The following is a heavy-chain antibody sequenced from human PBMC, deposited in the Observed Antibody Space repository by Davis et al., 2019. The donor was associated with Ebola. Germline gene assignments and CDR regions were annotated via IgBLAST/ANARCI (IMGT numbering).Heavy chain of an antibody. Sequence: AASVKVSCKASGYTFTSYYMHWVRQAPGQGLEWMGIINPSGGSTSYAQKFQGRVTMTRDTSISTAYMELSRLRSDDTAVYYCARDVSVYYYYGMDVWGKGTTVTVSS. CDR2: INPSGGST. D-gene: IGHD2-8*01. CDR3: ARDVSVYYYYGMDV. J-gene: IGHJ6*04. V-gene: IGHV1-46*01. CDR1: GYTFTSYY.